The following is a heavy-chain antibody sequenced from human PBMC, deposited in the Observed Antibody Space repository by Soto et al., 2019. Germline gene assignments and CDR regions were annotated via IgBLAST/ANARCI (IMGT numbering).Heavy chain of an antibody. V-gene: IGHV3-21*01. Sequence: GGSLRLSCAASGFTFSSYSMNWVRQAPGKGLEWVSSISSSSSYIYYADSVKGRFIISRDSAKNSLYLQMNSLRAEDTAVYYCARDSTDSYYYYMDVWGKGTTVTVSS. J-gene: IGHJ6*03. CDR1: GFTFSSYS. CDR2: ISSSSSYI. CDR3: ARDSTDSYYYYMDV. D-gene: IGHD2-15*01.